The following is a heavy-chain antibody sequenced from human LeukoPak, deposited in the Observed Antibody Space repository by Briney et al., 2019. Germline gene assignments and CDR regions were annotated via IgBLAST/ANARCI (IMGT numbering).Heavy chain of an antibody. CDR3: VRGASGGHYVIDY. Sequence: GGSLRLSCAVSGFTVSSIYMSWVRQAPGKGLEWVSFIYSDGNTYYGDSVKGRFTVSRDNAMNTVYLQMNSLRTEDTAVYYCVRGASGGHYVIDYWGQGTLVTVSS. J-gene: IGHJ4*02. V-gene: IGHV3-53*01. CDR1: GFTVSSIY. CDR2: IYSDGNT. D-gene: IGHD1-26*01.